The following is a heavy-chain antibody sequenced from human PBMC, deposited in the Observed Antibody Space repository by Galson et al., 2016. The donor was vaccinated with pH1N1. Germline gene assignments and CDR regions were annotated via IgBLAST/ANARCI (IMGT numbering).Heavy chain of an antibody. Sequence: PALVKPTQTLTLTCTFSGFSLSTSGVGVGWIRQPPGKALEWLAVIYWNDDKRCRPSLKSRLTITKDTSKNHGVLTMTNMDPVDTATYYCARFLYGDYSNYFDPWGQGTLVTVAS. CDR1: GFSLSTSGVG. CDR3: ARFLYGDYSNYFDP. CDR2: IYWNDDK. V-gene: IGHV2-5*01. D-gene: IGHD4-17*01. J-gene: IGHJ5*02.